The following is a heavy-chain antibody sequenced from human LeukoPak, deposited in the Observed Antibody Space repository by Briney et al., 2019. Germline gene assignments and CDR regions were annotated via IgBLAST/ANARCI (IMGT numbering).Heavy chain of an antibody. V-gene: IGHV3-48*04. J-gene: IGHJ4*02. CDR3: ARDASTRCYLCEVDY. CDR1: GFTFSSYS. Sequence: GGSLRLSCAASGFTFSSYSMNWVRQAPGKGLEWVSYIISGSSTIYYADSVKGRFTISRDNAKNSLYLQMNSLRAEDTAVYYCARDASTRCYLCEVDYWGQGTLVTVSS. D-gene: IGHD2-2*01. CDR2: IISGSSTI.